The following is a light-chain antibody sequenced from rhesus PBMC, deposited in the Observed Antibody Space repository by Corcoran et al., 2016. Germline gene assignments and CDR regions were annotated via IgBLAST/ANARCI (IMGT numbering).Light chain of an antibody. V-gene: IGKV6-55*01. Sequence: EIVLTQSPAFQSVTLKEKVTITCQASQTIGSSLHWYQQKPEQSPKLLIKYASQSISGVPSRFSGSGAGTEVTLTLNSLEAEYVATYYCQQSSSFPFTFGPGTKLDIK. CDR2: YAS. CDR3: QQSSSFPFT. J-gene: IGKJ3*01. CDR1: QTIGSS.